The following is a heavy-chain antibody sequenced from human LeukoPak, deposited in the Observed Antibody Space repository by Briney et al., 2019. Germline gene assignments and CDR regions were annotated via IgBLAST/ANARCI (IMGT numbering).Heavy chain of an antibody. CDR2: INRVGGSI. CDR1: GFTFSSYW. CDR3: ARRVFGGIDY. J-gene: IGHJ4*02. Sequence: GGSLRLSCAASGFTFSSYWMHWVRQAPGKELWWVSRINRVGGSISYADSVKGRFTISRDNAKNTLYLQMNSLRVEDTAVYYCARRVFGGIDYWGQGTLVTVPS. V-gene: IGHV3-74*01. D-gene: IGHD3-3*01.